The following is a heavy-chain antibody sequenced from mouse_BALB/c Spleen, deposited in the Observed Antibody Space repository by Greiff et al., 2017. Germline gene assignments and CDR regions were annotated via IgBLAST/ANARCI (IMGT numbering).Heavy chain of an antibody. J-gene: IGHJ4*01. CDR3: ARTQIHYYSLHYAMDY. D-gene: IGHD1-2*01. CDR1: GYTFTSYW. V-gene: IGHV1-7*01. CDR2: INPSTGYT. Sequence: QVQLQQSGAELAKPGASVKMSCKASGYTFTSYWMHWVKQRPGQGLEWIGYINPSTGYTEYNQKFKDKATLTADKSSSTAYMQLSSLTSEDSAVYYCARTQIHYYSLHYAMDYWGQGTSVTVSS.